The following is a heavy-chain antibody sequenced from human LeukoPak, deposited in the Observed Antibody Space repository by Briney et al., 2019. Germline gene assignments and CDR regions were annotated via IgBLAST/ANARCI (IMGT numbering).Heavy chain of an antibody. D-gene: IGHD2-2*01. CDR2: IWYDGSNK. CDR1: GFTFSSYG. J-gene: IGHJ4*02. Sequence: PGRSLRLSCAASGFTFSSYGIHWVRHAPGKGLEWVAVIWYDGSNKYYADSVKGRFTISRDNSKNTLYLQMDSLSAEDTAVYYCAKDYCSSASCYVFDFWGQGTLVTVSS. CDR3: AKDYCSSASCYVFDF. V-gene: IGHV3-33*06.